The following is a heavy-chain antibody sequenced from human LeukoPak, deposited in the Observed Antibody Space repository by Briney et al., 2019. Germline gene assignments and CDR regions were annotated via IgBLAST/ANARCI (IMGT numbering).Heavy chain of an antibody. J-gene: IGHJ5*02. CDR3: ARAPPYSSSSFWFDP. V-gene: IGHV3-66*02. Sequence: GGSLRLSCAASGFTVSSNHMSWVRQAPGKGLEWVSVIYSGGSTYYADSVKGRFTISRDNSKNTLYLQMNSLRAEDTAVYYCARAPPYSSSSFWFDPWGQGTLVTVSS. D-gene: IGHD6-6*01. CDR2: IYSGGST. CDR1: GFTVSSNH.